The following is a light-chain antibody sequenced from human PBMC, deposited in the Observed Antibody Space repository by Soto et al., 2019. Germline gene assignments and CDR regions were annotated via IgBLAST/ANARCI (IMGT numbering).Light chain of an antibody. CDR2: EVS. Sequence: QSVLTQPPSASGSPGQSVTISCTGTSGDVGYYNYVSWYQQHPGKAPKLIISEVSNRPSGVPDRFSGSKSGNTASLTVSGLQAEDEADYYCTSYGGSNNVLFGGGTKLTVL. J-gene: IGLJ3*02. CDR1: SGDVGYYNY. CDR3: TSYGGSNNVL. V-gene: IGLV2-8*01.